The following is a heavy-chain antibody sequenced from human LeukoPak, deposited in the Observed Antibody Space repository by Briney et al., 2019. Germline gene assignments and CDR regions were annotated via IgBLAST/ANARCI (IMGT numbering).Heavy chain of an antibody. CDR3: ARMPYGTYYYGSGSPGDAFDI. CDR1: AGSISSSNYY. CDR2: IYTSGST. V-gene: IGHV4-61*02. D-gene: IGHD3-10*01. Sequence: SETLSLTCTVSAGSISSSNYYWSWIRQPAGKGLEWIGRIYTSGSTNYNPSLKSRVPMSVDTSKNQFSLKLSSVTAADTAVYYCARMPYGTYYYGSGSPGDAFDIWGQGTMVTVSS. J-gene: IGHJ3*02.